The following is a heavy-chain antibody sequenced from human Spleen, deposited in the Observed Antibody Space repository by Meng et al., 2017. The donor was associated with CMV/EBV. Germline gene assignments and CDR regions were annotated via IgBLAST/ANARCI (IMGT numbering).Heavy chain of an antibody. CDR2: ISAYNGHT. D-gene: IGHD6-25*01. J-gene: IGHJ4*02. V-gene: IGHV1-18*01. CDR3: AGGSGWPFFDY. CDR1: AYTFTSHG. Sequence: SCKASAYTFTSHGINWVRQAPGQGLEWMAWISAYNGHTNYAQKFQGRVTVTADTSTSTAYMELRSLRSDDTAVYYCAGGSGWPFFDYWGQGTLVTVSS.